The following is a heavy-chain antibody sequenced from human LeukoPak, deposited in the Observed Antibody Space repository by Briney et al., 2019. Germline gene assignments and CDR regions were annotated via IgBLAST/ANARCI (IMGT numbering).Heavy chain of an antibody. CDR1: GGSISSSSYY. CDR2: IYYSGST. CDR3: ARNPIVVVTAGIDY. D-gene: IGHD2-21*02. V-gene: IGHV4-39*01. J-gene: IGHJ4*02. Sequence: SETLSLTCTVSGGSISSSSYYWGWIRQPPGKGLEWLGSIYYSGSTYYNPSLKSRVTISVDTSKNQFSLKLSSVTAADTAVYYCARNPIVVVTAGIDYWGQGTLVTVSS.